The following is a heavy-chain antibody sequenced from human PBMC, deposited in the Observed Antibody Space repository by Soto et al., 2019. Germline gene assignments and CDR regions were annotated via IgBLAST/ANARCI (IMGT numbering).Heavy chain of an antibody. V-gene: IGHV3-66*01. CDR1: GFTVSSNY. J-gene: IGHJ4*02. CDR3: ARAPIVGATTSDY. Sequence: EVQLVESGGGLVQPGGSLRLSCAASGFTVSSNYMSWVRQAPGKGLEWVSVIYSGGSTYYADSVKGRFTISRDNSKNTLYLQMNSVRAEDTSVYYCARAPIVGATTSDYWGQGTLVTVSS. D-gene: IGHD1-26*01. CDR2: IYSGGST.